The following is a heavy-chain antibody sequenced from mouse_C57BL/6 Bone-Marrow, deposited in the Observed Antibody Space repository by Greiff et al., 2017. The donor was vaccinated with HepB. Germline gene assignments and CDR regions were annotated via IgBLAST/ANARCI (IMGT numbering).Heavy chain of an antibody. CDR3: ARAWGDYFDY. Sequence: VQLQQPGAELVRPGSSVKLSCKASGYTFTSYWMDWVKQRPGQGLEWIGNIYPSDSETHYNQKFKDKATLTVDKPSSTAYMQLSSLTSEDSAVYYCARAWGDYFDYWGQGTTLTVSS. J-gene: IGHJ2*01. CDR1: GYTFTSYW. CDR2: IYPSDSET. V-gene: IGHV1-61*01.